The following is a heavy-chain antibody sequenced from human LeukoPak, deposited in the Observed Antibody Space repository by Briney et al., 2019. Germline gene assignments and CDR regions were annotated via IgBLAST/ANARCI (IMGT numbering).Heavy chain of an antibody. Sequence: ASVKVSCKASGYTFTSYDINWVRQATGQGLEWMGWMNPNSGNTGYAQKFQGRVTMTRNTSTSTAYMELSSLRSEDTAVYYCARGAGSSSYYYNMDVWGKGTTVTVSS. V-gene: IGHV1-8*01. D-gene: IGHD6-6*01. J-gene: IGHJ6*03. CDR3: ARGAGSSSYYYNMDV. CDR2: MNPNSGNT. CDR1: GYTFTSYD.